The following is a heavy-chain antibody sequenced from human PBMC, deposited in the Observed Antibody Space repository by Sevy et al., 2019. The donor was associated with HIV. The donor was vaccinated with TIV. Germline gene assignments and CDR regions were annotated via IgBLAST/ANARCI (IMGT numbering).Heavy chain of an antibody. CDR3: AKRVAGALAALDI. V-gene: IGHV3-23*01. J-gene: IGHJ3*02. D-gene: IGHD3-10*01. CDR2: ISDGGGTT. CDR1: GFTFRNYV. Sequence: GGSLRLSCAASGFTFRNYVMNWVRQPPGKGLEWVSVISDGGGTTYYADSVKGRFTISGDDSNSTLYLQMNSLRVEDTAVYFYAKRVAGALAALDIWGQGTMVTVSS.